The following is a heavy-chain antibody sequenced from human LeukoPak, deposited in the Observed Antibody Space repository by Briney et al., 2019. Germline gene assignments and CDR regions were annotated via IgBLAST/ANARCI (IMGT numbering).Heavy chain of an antibody. D-gene: IGHD3-9*01. V-gene: IGHV1-18*04. Sequence: ASVKVSCKASGYTFTSHGITWVRQAPGQGLEWMGWISTYNVNTNYAQKLQGRVTMTTDTSTSTAYMELRSLRSDDTAVYYCARGSRPVYNLLTGKRYFDYWGQGTLLTVSS. J-gene: IGHJ4*02. CDR1: GYTFTSHG. CDR2: ISTYNVNT. CDR3: ARGSRPVYNLLTGKRYFDY.